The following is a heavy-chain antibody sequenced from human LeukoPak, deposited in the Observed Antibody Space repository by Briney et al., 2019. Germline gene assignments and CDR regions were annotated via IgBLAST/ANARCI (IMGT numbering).Heavy chain of an antibody. CDR1: GFTFDDYA. CDR2: ISWNSGSI. D-gene: IGHD3-9*01. CDR3: AKEADDWYPRPFDY. V-gene: IGHV3-9*01. J-gene: IGHJ4*02. Sequence: PGRSLRLSCAASGFTFDDYAMHWVRQAPGKGLEWVSGISWNSGSIGYADSVKGRFTISRDNAKNSLYLQMNSLTAEDTAVYYCAKEADDWYPRPFDYWGQGTLVTVSS.